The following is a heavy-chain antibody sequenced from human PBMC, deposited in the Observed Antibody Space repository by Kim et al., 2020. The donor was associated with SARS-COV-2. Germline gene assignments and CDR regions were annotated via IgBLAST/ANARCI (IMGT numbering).Heavy chain of an antibody. Sequence: NNNPSLKSRVTKAVDKAKNQFSLKLSSGTAADTAVYYCARGRHDSSGFDYWGQGTLVTVSS. J-gene: IGHJ4*02. CDR3: ARGRHDSSGFDY. D-gene: IGHD3-22*01. V-gene: IGHV4-4*02.